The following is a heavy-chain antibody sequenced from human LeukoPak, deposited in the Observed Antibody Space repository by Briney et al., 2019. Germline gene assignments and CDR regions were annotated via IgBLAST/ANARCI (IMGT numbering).Heavy chain of an antibody. CDR2: ISSSSSSI. Sequence: PGGSLRLSCAASGLTFSNYDMNWVRQAPGKGLEWVSYISSSSSSIYYADSVKGRFTISRDNAKNSLYLQMNSLRAEDTAVYYCARDGVRGVVGAFDIWGQGTMVTISS. CDR1: GLTFSNYD. J-gene: IGHJ3*02. CDR3: ARDGVRGVVGAFDI. V-gene: IGHV3-48*04. D-gene: IGHD3-10*01.